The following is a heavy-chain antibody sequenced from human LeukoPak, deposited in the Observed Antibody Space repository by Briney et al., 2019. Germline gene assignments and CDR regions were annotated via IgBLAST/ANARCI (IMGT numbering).Heavy chain of an antibody. CDR3: AKDRNIVVVQEALGY. D-gene: IGHD2-2*01. Sequence: PGRSLRLSCAASGFTFSSYGMHWVRQAPGKGLEWVAVISNDGSDKYYADSVKGRFTISRDNSKNTLDLQMNSLRVEDTAVYYCAKDRNIVVVQEALGYWGPETLAPASS. CDR2: ISNDGSDK. CDR1: GFTFSSYG. J-gene: IGHJ4*02. V-gene: IGHV3-30*18.